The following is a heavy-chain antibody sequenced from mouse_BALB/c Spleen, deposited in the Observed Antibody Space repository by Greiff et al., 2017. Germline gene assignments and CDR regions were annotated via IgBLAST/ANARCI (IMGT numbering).Heavy chain of an antibody. CDR2: IDPANGNT. CDR1: GFNIKDPY. J-gene: IGHJ2*01. Sequence: VQLQQSGAELVKPGASVKLSCTASGFNIKDPYMHWVKQRPEQGLEWIGRIDPANGNTKYDPKFQGKATITADTSSNTAYLQLSSLTSEDTAVYYCVYGYYFDYWGQGTTLTVSS. V-gene: IGHV14-3*02. D-gene: IGHD1-1*01. CDR3: VYGYYFDY.